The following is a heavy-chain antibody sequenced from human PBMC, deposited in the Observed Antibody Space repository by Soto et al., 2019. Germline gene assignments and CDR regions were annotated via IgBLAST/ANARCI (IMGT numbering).Heavy chain of an antibody. CDR2: INHSGST. J-gene: IGHJ4*02. Sequence: SETLSLTCAVYGGSFSGYYWSWIRQPPGKGLEWIGEINHSGSTNYNPSLKSRVTISVDTSKNQFSLKLSSVTAADTAVYYCARSTYDFWSGYCDYWGQGTLVTVS. D-gene: IGHD3-3*01. CDR1: GGSFSGYY. CDR3: ARSTYDFWSGYCDY. V-gene: IGHV4-34*01.